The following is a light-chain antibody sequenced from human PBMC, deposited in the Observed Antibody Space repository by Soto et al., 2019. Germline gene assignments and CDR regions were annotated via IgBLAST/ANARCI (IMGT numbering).Light chain of an antibody. Sequence: QSALTQPASVSGSPGQSITISCTGASGDVGGYKHVSWYQHHPGKAPKLMIYEVSNRPSGVSNRCSGSKSGYTASLTISGLQAEDEADYYCNSQRSSGTRVFGTGTKVTVL. CDR2: EVS. J-gene: IGLJ1*01. V-gene: IGLV2-14*01. CDR1: SGDVGGYKH. CDR3: NSQRSSGTRV.